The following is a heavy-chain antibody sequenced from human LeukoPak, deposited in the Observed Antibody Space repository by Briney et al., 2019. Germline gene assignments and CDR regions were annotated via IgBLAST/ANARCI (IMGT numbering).Heavy chain of an antibody. J-gene: IGHJ4*02. D-gene: IGHD4-17*01. V-gene: IGHV4-34*01. CDR2: INHSGST. Sequence: SETLSLTCAVYGGSFSGYYWSWIRQPPGKGLEWIGEINHSGSTNYNPSLKSRVTISVDTSKNQFSLKLSSVTAADTAVYYCARAKTTVNRGIFDYWGQGTLVTVSS. CDR1: GGSFSGYY. CDR3: ARAKTTVNRGIFDY.